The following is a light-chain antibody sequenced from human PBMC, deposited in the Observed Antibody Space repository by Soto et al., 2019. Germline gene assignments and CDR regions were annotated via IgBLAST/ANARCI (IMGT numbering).Light chain of an antibody. CDR2: KAS. V-gene: IGKV1-5*03. CDR1: QSISSW. Sequence: DIQRTQSLSTLCASVGDRVSITCRASQSISSWLAWYQQKPGKAPKLLIYKASSLESGVPSRFSGSGSGTEFTLTISSLQPDDFATYYCQQYDSSPLTFGGGTKVDIK. CDR3: QQYDSSPLT. J-gene: IGKJ4*01.